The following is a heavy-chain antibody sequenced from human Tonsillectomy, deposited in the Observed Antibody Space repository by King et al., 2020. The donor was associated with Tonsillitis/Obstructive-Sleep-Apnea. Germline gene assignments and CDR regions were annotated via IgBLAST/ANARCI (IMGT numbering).Heavy chain of an antibody. CDR3: TTGAGYSSGKGY. CDR1: GFTFSNAW. Sequence: VQLVESGGDLVKPGGSLRLSCAASGFTFSNAWMNLVRQAPGKGLEWVGRIKSKTDGGTTDYAAPVKGRFTISRDDSKTTLYLQMNSLKTEDTAVYYCTTGAGYSSGKGYWGQGTLVTVSS. CDR2: IKSKTDGGTT. J-gene: IGHJ4*02. V-gene: IGHV3-15*07. D-gene: IGHD6-19*01.